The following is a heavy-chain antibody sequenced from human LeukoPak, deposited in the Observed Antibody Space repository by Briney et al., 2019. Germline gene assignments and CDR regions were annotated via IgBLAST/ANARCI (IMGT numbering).Heavy chain of an antibody. CDR2: INHSGSA. V-gene: IGHV4-34*01. CDR3: ARYGDYPTLGGTKPFDY. D-gene: IGHD4-17*01. Sequence: KPSETLSLTCAVYGGSFSGYYWSWIRQPPGKGLEWIGEINHSGSANYNPSLKSRVTISVDTSKNQFSLKLSSVTAADTAVYYCARYGDYPTLGGTKPFDYWGQGTLVTVPS. J-gene: IGHJ4*02. CDR1: GGSFSGYY.